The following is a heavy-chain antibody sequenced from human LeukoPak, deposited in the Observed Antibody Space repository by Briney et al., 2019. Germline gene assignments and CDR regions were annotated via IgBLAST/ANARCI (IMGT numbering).Heavy chain of an antibody. D-gene: IGHD4-23*01. CDR1: GFTFSDYS. J-gene: IGHJ4*02. CDR3: ARIDYGGDLHCDY. V-gene: IGHV3-23*01. CDR2: ISPAGDST. Sequence: GGSLRLSCAASGFTFSDYSMSWVRPAPAAGLEWVSAISPAGDSTTNAHSVKGRFTISRDNSKNTLYLQMNSLRAEDTAVYYCARIDYGGDLHCDYWGRGTLVTVSS.